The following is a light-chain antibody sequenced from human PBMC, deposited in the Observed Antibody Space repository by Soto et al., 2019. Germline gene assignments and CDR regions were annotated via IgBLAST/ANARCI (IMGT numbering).Light chain of an antibody. CDR3: QTWGTGSWV. CDR2: LNSDGSH. V-gene: IGLV4-69*01. Sequence: QPVLTQSPSASASLGASVKLTCTLSSGHSSYAIAWHQQQPEKGPPYLMKLNSDGSHSKGDGIPDRFSGSSSGAERYLTISSLQSEDEADYYCQTWGTGSWVFGGGTKLTVL. CDR1: SGHSSYA. J-gene: IGLJ3*02.